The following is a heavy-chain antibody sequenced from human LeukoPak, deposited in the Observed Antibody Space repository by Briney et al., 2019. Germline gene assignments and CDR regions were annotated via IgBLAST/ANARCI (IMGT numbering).Heavy chain of an antibody. J-gene: IGHJ4*02. V-gene: IGHV1-18*01. CDR1: GYTFTSYG. CDR3: ARELLANPCSSWYVGAPFDY. Sequence: ASVKVSCKASGYTFTSYGISWVRQAPGQGLEWMGWIGAYNGNTNYAQKLQGRVTMTTDTSTSTAYMELRSLRSDDTAVYYCARELLANPCSSWYVGAPFDYWGQGTLVTVSS. CDR2: IGAYNGNT. D-gene: IGHD6-13*01.